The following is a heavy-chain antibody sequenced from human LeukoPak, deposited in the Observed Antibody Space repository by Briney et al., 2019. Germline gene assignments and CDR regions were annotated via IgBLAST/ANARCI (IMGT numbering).Heavy chain of an antibody. V-gene: IGHV4-34*01. D-gene: IGHD2-2*02. CDR2: INHSGST. J-gene: IGHJ4*02. Sequence: SETLSLTCAVYGGSFSGYYWSWIRQPPGKGLEWIGEINHSGSTNYNPSLKSRVTISVDTSKNQLSLKLSSVTAADTAVYYCAREVLFGYCSSTSCYNWFDYWGQGTLVTVSS. CDR1: GGSFSGYY. CDR3: AREVLFGYCSSTSCYNWFDY.